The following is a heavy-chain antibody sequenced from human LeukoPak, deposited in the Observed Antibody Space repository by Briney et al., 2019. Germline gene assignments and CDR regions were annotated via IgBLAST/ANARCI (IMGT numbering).Heavy chain of an antibody. CDR1: GFTFSCYG. J-gene: IGHJ3*02. CDR3: ARDSDTAMPVRAFDI. V-gene: IGHV3-33*01. CDR2: IWYDGSNK. D-gene: IGHD5-18*01. Sequence: GGSLRLSCAASGFTFSCYGMHWVRQAPGKGLEWVAVIWYDGSNKHYADSVKGRFTISRDNSKNTLYLQMNSLRAGDTAVYYCARDSDTAMPVRAFDIWGQGTMVTVSS.